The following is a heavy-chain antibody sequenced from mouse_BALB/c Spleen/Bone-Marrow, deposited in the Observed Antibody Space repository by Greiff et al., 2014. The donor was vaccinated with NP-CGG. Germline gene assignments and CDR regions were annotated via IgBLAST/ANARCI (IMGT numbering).Heavy chain of an antibody. CDR1: GFNFKSSW. V-gene: IGHV1-69*02. J-gene: IGHJ2*01. Sequence: VKLLESGAELVRPGASVKLSCTASGFNFKSSWINWVKQRPGQGLEWIGNIYPSDNYTNYNQKFKDKATLTVDKSSSTAYMQLSSPTSEDSAVYYCTRTYEYFDYWGQGTTLTVSS. CDR2: IYPSDNYT. CDR3: TRTYEYFDY. D-gene: IGHD2-3*01.